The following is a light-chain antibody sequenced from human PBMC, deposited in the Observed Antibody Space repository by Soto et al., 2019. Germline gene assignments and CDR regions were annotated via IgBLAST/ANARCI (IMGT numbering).Light chain of an antibody. V-gene: IGKV1-5*01. J-gene: IGKJ1*01. CDR3: QQYNSYSWT. CDR1: QSISSW. CDR2: DAS. Sequence: DIQMTQSPSTLSASVGDRVTITCRASQSISSWLAWYQQKPGKAPKLLIYDASSLESGVPSRFSGSGSGEEFTLTISRLQPDDFCTYYCQQYNSYSWTFGQGTKVEIK.